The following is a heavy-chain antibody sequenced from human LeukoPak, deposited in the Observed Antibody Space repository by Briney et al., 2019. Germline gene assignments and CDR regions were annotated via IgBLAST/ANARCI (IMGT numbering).Heavy chain of an antibody. Sequence: ASVKVSCKASGYTFTSYGISWVRQAPGQGLEWMGWISAYNGNTNYAQKLQGRVTMTTDTSTSTAYMELRSLRSDDTAVYYCARDGESYSSSNYYGTDVWGQGTTVTVSS. D-gene: IGHD6-13*01. CDR3: ARDGESYSSSNYYGTDV. CDR2: ISAYNGNT. CDR1: GYTFTSYG. J-gene: IGHJ6*02. V-gene: IGHV1-18*01.